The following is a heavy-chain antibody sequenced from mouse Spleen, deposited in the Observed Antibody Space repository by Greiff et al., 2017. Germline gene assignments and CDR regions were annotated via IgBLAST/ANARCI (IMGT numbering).Heavy chain of an antibody. V-gene: IGHV7-3*02. CDR1: GFTFTDYY. J-gene: IGHJ4*01. D-gene: IGHD2-4*01. CDR2: IRNKANGYTT. Sequence: EVKLMESGGGLVQPGGSLRLSCATSGFTFTDYYMSWVRQPPGKALEWLGFIRNKANGYTTEYSASVKGRFTISRGNSQSILYLQMNTLRAEDSATYYCARDSVYYDYDGYYAMDYWGQGTSVTVSS. CDR3: ARDSVYYDYDGYYAMDY.